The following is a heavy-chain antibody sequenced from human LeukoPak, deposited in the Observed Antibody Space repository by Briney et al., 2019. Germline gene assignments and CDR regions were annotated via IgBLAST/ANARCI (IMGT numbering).Heavy chain of an antibody. CDR3: STPSF. J-gene: IGHJ4*02. CDR2: IKSKTDGGTI. CDR1: GFIFTNAW. V-gene: IGHV3-15*07. Sequence: GGSLRLSCATSGFIFTNAWMKWVRQAPGKGLEWVGRIKSKTDGGTIDYATPVKGRFTISRDDSKNTLYLQMDNLKTEDTAIYYCSTPSFWGQGTLVTVSS.